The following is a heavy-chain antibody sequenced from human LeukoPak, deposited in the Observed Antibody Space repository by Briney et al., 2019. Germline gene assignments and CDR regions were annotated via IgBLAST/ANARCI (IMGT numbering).Heavy chain of an antibody. Sequence: SETLSLTCTVSGGSISSYYWSWIRQPPGKGLEWIGYIYYRGNTNYNPSLKSRVTISVDTSKNHFSLKLSSVTAADTAVYYCARSYRALKYYDSSGYYHPWGQGTLVTVSS. D-gene: IGHD3-22*01. V-gene: IGHV4-59*01. CDR3: ARSYRALKYYDSSGYYHP. J-gene: IGHJ5*02. CDR2: IYYRGNT. CDR1: GGSISSYY.